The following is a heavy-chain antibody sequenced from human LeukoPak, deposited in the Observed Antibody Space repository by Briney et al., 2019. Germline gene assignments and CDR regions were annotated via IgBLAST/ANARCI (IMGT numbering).Heavy chain of an antibody. CDR3: ASQKYSSSAGIESFDY. V-gene: IGHV4-39*01. Sequence: ASETLSLTCTVSGGSISSSSYYWGWIRQPPGKGLEWIGSIYYSGSTFYNPSLKSRVTISVDTSKNQFSLRLSSVTAADTAVYYCASQKYSSSAGIESFDYWGQGTLVTVSS. CDR1: GGSISSSSYY. J-gene: IGHJ4*02. D-gene: IGHD6-6*01. CDR2: IYYSGST.